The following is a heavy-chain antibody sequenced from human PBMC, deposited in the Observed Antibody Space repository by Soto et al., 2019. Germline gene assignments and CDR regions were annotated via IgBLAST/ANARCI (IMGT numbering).Heavy chain of an antibody. V-gene: IGHV3-9*01. CDR3: AKAGVGDYSSQIDY. CDR1: GFTFDDYA. CDR2: ISWNSGSI. D-gene: IGHD4-17*01. Sequence: GGSLRLSCAASGFTFDDYAMHWVRQAPGKGLEWVSGISWNSGSIGYADSVKGRFTISRDNAKNSLYLQMNSLRAEDTALYYCAKAGVGDYSSQIDYWGQGTLVTVSS. J-gene: IGHJ4*02.